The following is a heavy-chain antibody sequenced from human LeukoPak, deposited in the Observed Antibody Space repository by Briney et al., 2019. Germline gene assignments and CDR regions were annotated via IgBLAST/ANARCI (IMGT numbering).Heavy chain of an antibody. J-gene: IGHJ4*02. CDR2: IYYSGST. CDR3: AGDTMVRGVIIGTDY. Sequence: SETLSLTCAVSGGSISSGGYYWSWIRQHPGTGLEWIGYIYYSGSTYYNPSLKSRVTISVDTSKNQFSLKLSSVTAADTAVYYCAGDTMVRGVIIGTDYWGQGTLVTVSS. CDR1: GGSISSGGYY. V-gene: IGHV4-31*11. D-gene: IGHD3-10*01.